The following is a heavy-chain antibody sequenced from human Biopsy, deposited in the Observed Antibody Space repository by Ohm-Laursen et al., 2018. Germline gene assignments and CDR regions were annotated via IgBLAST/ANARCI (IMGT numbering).Heavy chain of an antibody. D-gene: IGHD3-9*01. V-gene: IGHV1-69*06. J-gene: IGHJ1*01. CDR1: GGTFSNYG. Sequence: SVKVSCKPPGGTFSNYGVNWVRQAPGQGLEWLGGNIPILGTGNYAQKFQDRVTVAADTSTSTATMELRSLRSDDTAVYYCATKLTGYFHHWGQGTLVSVSS. CDR2: NIPILGTG. CDR3: ATKLTGYFHH.